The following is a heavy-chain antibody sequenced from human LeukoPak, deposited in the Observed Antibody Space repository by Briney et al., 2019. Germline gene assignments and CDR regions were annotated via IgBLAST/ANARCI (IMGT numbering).Heavy chain of an antibody. CDR3: ARGGYSPYYYGMDV. CDR1: GGSISSYY. J-gene: IGHJ6*02. D-gene: IGHD5-24*01. V-gene: IGHV4-59*01. Sequence: SETLSLTCTVSGGSISSYYWSWIRQPPGKGLEWIGYIYYSGSTNYNPSLKSRVTISVDTSKNQFSLKLSSVTAADTAVYYCARGGYSPYYYGMDVWGQGTTVTVSS. CDR2: IYYSGST.